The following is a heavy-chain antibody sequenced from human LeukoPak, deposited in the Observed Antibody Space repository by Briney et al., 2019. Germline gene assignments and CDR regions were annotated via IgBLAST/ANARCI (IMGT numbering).Heavy chain of an antibody. CDR2: IYYSGST. V-gene: IGHV4-59*01. J-gene: IGHJ3*02. CDR1: GGSISSYY. Sequence: SETLSLTCTVSGGSISSYYWSWIRQPPGEGLEWIGYIYYSGSTNYNPSLKSRVTISVDKSKNQFSLRLTSVTAADTAVYYCARVSRSGYDSRGAFDIWGQGTMVTVSS. CDR3: ARVSRSGYDSRGAFDI. D-gene: IGHD3-22*01.